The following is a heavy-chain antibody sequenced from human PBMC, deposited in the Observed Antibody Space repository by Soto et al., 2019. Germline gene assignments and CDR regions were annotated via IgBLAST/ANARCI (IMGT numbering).Heavy chain of an antibody. D-gene: IGHD1-1*01. CDR3: AREKITGDFDK. Sequence: SETLSLTCAVYGGSFSGYYWSWIRQPPGKGLEWIGEINHSGSTNYNPSLKSRVTISVDTSKNQFSLKLSSVTAADTAVYYCAREKITGDFDKWGKGTL. J-gene: IGHJ4*02. V-gene: IGHV4-34*01. CDR1: GGSFSGYY. CDR2: INHSGST.